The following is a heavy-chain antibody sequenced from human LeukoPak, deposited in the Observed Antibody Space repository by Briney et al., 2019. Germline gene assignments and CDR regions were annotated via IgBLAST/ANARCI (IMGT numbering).Heavy chain of an antibody. D-gene: IGHD5-12*01. CDR3: APWLRWDAFDI. CDR1: GFTFSSYW. J-gene: IGHJ3*02. CDR2: IKQDGSEK. V-gene: IGHV3-7*03. Sequence: GGSLRLSCAASGFTFSSYWMSWVRQAPGKGLEWVANIKQDGSEKYYVDSVKGRFTISRDNAKNSLYLQMNSLRAEDTAVYYCAPWLRWDAFDIWGQGTMVTVSP.